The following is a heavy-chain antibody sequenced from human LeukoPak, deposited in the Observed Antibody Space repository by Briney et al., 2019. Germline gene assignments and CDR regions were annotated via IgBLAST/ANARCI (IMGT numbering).Heavy chain of an antibody. V-gene: IGHV1-3*01. Sequence: ASVKVSCKASGYTFTSYAMHWVRQAPGQRLEWMGWINAGNGNTKYSQKFQGRVTITRDTSACTAYMELSSLRSEDTAVYYCAKIAVAGNFDYWGQGTLVTVSS. CDR1: GYTFTSYA. CDR2: INAGNGNT. D-gene: IGHD6-19*01. CDR3: AKIAVAGNFDY. J-gene: IGHJ4*02.